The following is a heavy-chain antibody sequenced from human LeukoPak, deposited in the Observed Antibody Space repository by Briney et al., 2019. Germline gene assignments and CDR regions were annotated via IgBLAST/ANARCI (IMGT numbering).Heavy chain of an antibody. J-gene: IGHJ4*02. V-gene: IGHV1-2*02. Sequence: ASVKVSCKASGYTFTGYYMHWVRQAPGQGLEWMGWINPNSGGTNYAQKFQGRVTMTRDTSISTAYMELSRLRSDDTAVYYCARLDIAAAGTYHPVFDYWGQGTLVTVSS. D-gene: IGHD6-13*01. CDR1: GYTFTGYY. CDR3: ARLDIAAAGTYHPVFDY. CDR2: INPNSGGT.